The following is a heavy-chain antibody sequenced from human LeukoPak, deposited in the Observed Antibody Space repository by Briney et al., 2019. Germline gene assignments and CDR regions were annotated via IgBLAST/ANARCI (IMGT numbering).Heavy chain of an antibody. V-gene: IGHV3-11*04. CDR1: GFTFSDYY. D-gene: IGHD5-12*01. CDR3: AKDWSGYDCIDY. Sequence: PGGSLRLSCAASGFTFSDYYMSWIRQAPGKGLEWVSYISSSGSTIYYADSVKGRFTISRDNAKNPLYLQMNSLRAEDTAVYYCAKDWSGYDCIDYWGQGTLVTVSS. CDR2: ISSSGSTI. J-gene: IGHJ4*02.